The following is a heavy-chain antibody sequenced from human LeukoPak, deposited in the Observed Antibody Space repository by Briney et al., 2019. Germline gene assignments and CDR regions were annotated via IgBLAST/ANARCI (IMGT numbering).Heavy chain of an antibody. CDR3: ARAYSSSWYDF. V-gene: IGHV1-69*06. CDR1: GGSFSSYA. D-gene: IGHD6-13*01. Sequence: ASVKVSCKASGGSFSSYAIRWVRQAPGQGLEWMGGIIPIFGPANYAQKFQDRVTIIADKSTSTAYMELSSLRAEDTAVYYCARAYSSSWYDFWGQGTLVTVSS. CDR2: IIPIFGPA. J-gene: IGHJ4*02.